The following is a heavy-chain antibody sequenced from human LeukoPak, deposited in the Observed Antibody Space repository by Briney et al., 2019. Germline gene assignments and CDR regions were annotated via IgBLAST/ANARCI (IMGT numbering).Heavy chain of an antibody. J-gene: IGHJ5*02. D-gene: IGHD3-10*01. V-gene: IGHV3-33*01. CDR3: ARDGDLLWFGESTNWFDP. CDR2: IWYDGSNK. Sequence: GGSLRLSCAASGFTFSSYGMHWVRQAPGKGLEWVAVIWYDGSNKYYADSVKGRFTISRDNSKNPLYLQMNSLRAEDTAVYYCARDGDLLWFGESTNWFDPWGQGTLVTVSS. CDR1: GFTFSSYG.